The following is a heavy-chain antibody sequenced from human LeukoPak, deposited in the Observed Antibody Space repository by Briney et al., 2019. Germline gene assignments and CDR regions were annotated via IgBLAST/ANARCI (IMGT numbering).Heavy chain of an antibody. CDR3: ARDKGYFDL. V-gene: IGHV3-7*01. J-gene: IGHJ2*01. Sequence: SGGSLRLSCAASGCTFSSYWMTWVRQAPGKGLEWVASIKQDGSERNYVDSVKGRFTISRDNAKNSLYLQMNSLRDEDTAVYYCARDKGYFDLWGRGTLVTVST. CDR1: GCTFSSYW. CDR2: IKQDGSER.